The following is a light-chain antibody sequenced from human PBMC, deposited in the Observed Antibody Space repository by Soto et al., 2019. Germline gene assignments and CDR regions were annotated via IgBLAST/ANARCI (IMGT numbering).Light chain of an antibody. CDR1: SSNIGGNS. CDR2: DDN. Sequence: QSALTQPPSVSAAPGQKVTISCSGSSSNIGGNSVSWYQQLPGTAPQLLIYDDNKRPSGISDRFSGSKSGTSATLGLTGFQTGDEADYYFGSWDSGLSAYVFGTGTKGTVL. J-gene: IGLJ1*01. V-gene: IGLV1-51*01. CDR3: GSWDSGLSAYV.